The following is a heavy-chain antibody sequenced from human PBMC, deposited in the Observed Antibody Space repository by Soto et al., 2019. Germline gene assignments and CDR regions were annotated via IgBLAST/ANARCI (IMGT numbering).Heavy chain of an antibody. Sequence: EVQLLESGGGLVQPGGSLRLSCAASGFTFSSYAMSWVRQAPGKGLEWVSAISGSGGSTYYADSVKGRFTISRDNTKNTLYLQMNSLRADDTAVYYCGKDAFGNQGDKAYDYWGQGTLVTVSS. D-gene: IGHD3-16*01. CDR2: ISGSGGST. CDR3: GKDAFGNQGDKAYDY. CDR1: GFTFSSYA. V-gene: IGHV3-23*01. J-gene: IGHJ4*02.